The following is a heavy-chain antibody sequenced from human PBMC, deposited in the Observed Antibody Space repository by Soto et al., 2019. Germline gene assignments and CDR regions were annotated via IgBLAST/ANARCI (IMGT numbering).Heavy chain of an antibody. CDR3: AKDQRVSTYYYDSSGYLNDAFDI. CDR1: GFTFSSYG. D-gene: IGHD3-22*01. J-gene: IGHJ3*02. Sequence: PGGSLRLSCAASGFTFSSYGMHWVRQAPGKGLEWVAVISYDGSNKYYADSVKGRFTISRDNSKNTLYLQMNSLRAEDTAVYYCAKDQRVSTYYYDSSGYLNDAFDIWGQGTMVT. CDR2: ISYDGSNK. V-gene: IGHV3-30*18.